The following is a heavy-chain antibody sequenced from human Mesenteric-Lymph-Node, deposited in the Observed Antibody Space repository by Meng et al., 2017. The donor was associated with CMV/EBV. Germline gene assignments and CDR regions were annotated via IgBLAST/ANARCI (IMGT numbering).Heavy chain of an antibody. D-gene: IGHD3-3*01. J-gene: IGHJ4*02. V-gene: IGHV3-66*02. CDR2: IYSGGDT. CDR3: ARDGDHYDFWRGADI. Sequence: GGSLRLSCVASGFSVYSHYMAWVRQAPGKGLECLSVIYSGGDTYYADPVKGRFTLSRDISKNTLYLQMDGLRPDDTAVYYCARDGDHYDFWRGADIWGQGTVVTVSS. CDR1: GFSVYSHY.